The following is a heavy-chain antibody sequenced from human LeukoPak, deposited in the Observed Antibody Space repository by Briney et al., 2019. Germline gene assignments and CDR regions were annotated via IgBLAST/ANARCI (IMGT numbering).Heavy chain of an antibody. J-gene: IGHJ4*02. CDR3: ARETREGVAVAGDFDY. Sequence: GGSLRLSCVASGFTFSTYGMNWVRQAPGKGLEWVSSISSSSSYIYYADSVKGRFTISRDNAKNSLYLQMNSLRAEDTAVYYCARETREGVAVAGDFDYWGQGTLVTVSS. V-gene: IGHV3-21*01. D-gene: IGHD6-19*01. CDR1: GFTFSTYG. CDR2: ISSSSSYI.